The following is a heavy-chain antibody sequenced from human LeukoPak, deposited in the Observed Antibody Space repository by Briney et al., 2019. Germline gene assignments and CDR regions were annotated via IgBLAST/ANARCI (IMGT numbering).Heavy chain of an antibody. CDR1: GYTFTGYY. Sequence: ASVKVSCKASGYTFTGYYMHWVRQAPGQGLEWMGWINPNSGGTNYAQKFQGRVTMTRDTSISTAYMELSRLRSDDTAVYYCARVRGVAARSSLDYWGQGTLVTVSS. CDR2: INPNSGGT. V-gene: IGHV1-2*02. J-gene: IGHJ4*02. CDR3: ARVRGVAARSSLDY. D-gene: IGHD6-6*01.